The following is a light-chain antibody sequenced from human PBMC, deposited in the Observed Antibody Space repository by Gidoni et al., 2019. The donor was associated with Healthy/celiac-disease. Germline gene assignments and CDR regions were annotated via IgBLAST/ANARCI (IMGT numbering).Light chain of an antibody. V-gene: IGKV1-39*01. CDR3: QQSYSTLT. Sequence: DIQMTQSPSSLSASVGDRVTITCRASQIISSYLNWYQQKPGKAPKLLIYAASSLQSGVTSRFSGSGAGTDFTLIISSLPPEDLATYYCQQSYSTLTFGGGTKVEIK. CDR2: AAS. CDR1: QIISSY. J-gene: IGKJ4*01.